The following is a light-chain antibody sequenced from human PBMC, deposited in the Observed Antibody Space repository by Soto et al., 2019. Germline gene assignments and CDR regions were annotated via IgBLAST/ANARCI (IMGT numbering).Light chain of an antibody. Sequence: EIVLTQSPGTLSLSPGESATLSCGASQSVSSNSLAWYRRNPGQPPSLLIYGTSTRATDIPRRFSGSGSGTDFTLTITRLEPEDFAVYFCQQYGDSPPTFGQGPKVEVK. CDR1: QSVSSNS. CDR2: GTS. CDR3: QQYGDSPPT. V-gene: IGKV3-20*01. J-gene: IGKJ1*01.